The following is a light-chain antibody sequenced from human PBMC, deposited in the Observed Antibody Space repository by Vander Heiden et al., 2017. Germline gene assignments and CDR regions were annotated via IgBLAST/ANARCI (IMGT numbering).Light chain of an antibody. Sequence: QSVLTQPPSVSGAPGQMVTISCTGSSSNIGAGYDVHWYQQLPGTATKLLLYGNSNRPSGVPDRFSGSKSGTSASLAITGLQAEDEADYYCQSYDSSLSAVVFGGGTKLTVL. CDR1: SSNIGAGYD. CDR2: GNS. J-gene: IGLJ2*01. CDR3: QSYDSSLSAVV. V-gene: IGLV1-40*01.